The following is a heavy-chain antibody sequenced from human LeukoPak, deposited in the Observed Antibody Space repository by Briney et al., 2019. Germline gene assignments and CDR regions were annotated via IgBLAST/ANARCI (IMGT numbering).Heavy chain of an antibody. CDR3: ARSYFDVLTNYYMWLAP. J-gene: IGHJ5*02. D-gene: IGHD3-9*01. CDR1: GYTFTDYY. CDR2: INLNSGDT. V-gene: IGHV1-2*02. Sequence: ASVNVSCKASGYTFTDYYIHWVRQAPGQGLEWMGWINLNSGDTYYAQNFQERVTMTGDTSISTAYLELSSLRSDDTAVFYCARSYFDVLTNYYMWLAPWGQGTLVTVSS.